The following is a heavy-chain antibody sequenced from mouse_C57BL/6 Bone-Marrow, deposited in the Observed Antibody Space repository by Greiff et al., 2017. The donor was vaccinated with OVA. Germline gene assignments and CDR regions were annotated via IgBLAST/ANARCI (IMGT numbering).Heavy chain of an antibody. CDR1: GYTFTDYE. J-gene: IGHJ2*01. CDR3: TRGDPTGYFDY. D-gene: IGHD1-1*01. CDR2: IDPETGGT. V-gene: IGHV1-15*01. Sequence: VKLVESGAELVRPGASVTLSCKASGYTFTDYEMHWVKQTPVHGLEWIGAIDPETGGTAYNQKFKGKAILTADKSSSTAYMELRSLTSEDSAVYYCTRGDPTGYFDYWGQGTTLTVSS.